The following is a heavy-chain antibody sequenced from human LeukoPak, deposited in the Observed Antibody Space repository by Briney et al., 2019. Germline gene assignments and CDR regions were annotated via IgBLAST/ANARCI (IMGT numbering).Heavy chain of an antibody. Sequence: PGRSLRLSCAASGFTFDDYAMHWVRQAPGKGLEWVSGISWNSGSIGYADSVKGRFTISRDNAKNSLYLQMNSLRAEDTAVYYCAKLVGDYVPDFDYWGQGTLVTVSS. D-gene: IGHD4-17*01. V-gene: IGHV3-9*01. J-gene: IGHJ4*02. CDR1: GFTFDDYA. CDR3: AKLVGDYVPDFDY. CDR2: ISWNSGSI.